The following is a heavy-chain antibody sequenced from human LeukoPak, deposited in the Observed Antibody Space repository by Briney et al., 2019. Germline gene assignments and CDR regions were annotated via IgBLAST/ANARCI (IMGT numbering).Heavy chain of an antibody. J-gene: IGHJ6*03. V-gene: IGHV4-61*02. D-gene: IGHD3-10*01. CDR1: GGSISSGNYY. Sequence: TLSLTCTVSGGSISSGNYYWNWIRQPAGKALEWIGRIYTSGNTHYNPSLKSRVTISVDTSKNQFSLKLSAVTAADTAVYFCASVRRGFGESSKYYSYYYMDVWGNGTTVTISS. CDR3: ASVRRGFGESSKYYSYYYMDV. CDR2: IYTSGNT.